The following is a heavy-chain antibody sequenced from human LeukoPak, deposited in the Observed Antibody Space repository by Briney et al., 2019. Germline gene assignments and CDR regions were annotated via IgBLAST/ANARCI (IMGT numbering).Heavy chain of an antibody. CDR3: ARVSAAYCGGDCYSDYFDY. CDR2: INHSGST. D-gene: IGHD2-21*02. Sequence: SETLSLTCAVYGGSFSGYYWSWIRQPPGKGLEWIGEINHSGSTNYNPSLKSRVTISVDTSKNQFSLKLSSVTAADTAVYYCARVSAAYCGGDCYSDYFDYWGQGTLVTVSS. CDR1: GGSFSGYY. V-gene: IGHV4-34*01. J-gene: IGHJ4*02.